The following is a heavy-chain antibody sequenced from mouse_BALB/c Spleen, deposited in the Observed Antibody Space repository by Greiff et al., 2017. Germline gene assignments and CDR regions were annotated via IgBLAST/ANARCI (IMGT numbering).Heavy chain of an antibody. CDR3: ARGDPYDIDY. D-gene: IGHD2-12*01. V-gene: IGHV1-9*01. J-gene: IGHJ2*01. CDR2: ILPGRGST. Sequence: QVQLQQSGAELMKPGASVKISCKATGYTFSSYWIEWVKQRPGHGLEWIGEILPGRGSTNYKEKFKGKATFTADTSSNTAYMQLSSLTSEDSAVYYCARGDPYDIDYGGQGTTLTVSS. CDR1: GYTFSSYW.